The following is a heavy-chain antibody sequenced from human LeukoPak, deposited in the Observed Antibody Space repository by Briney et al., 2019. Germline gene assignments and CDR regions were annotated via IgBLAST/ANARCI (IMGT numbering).Heavy chain of an antibody. CDR2: INHSGST. Sequence: SETLSLTCAVYGGSFSGYYWSWIRQPPGKGLEWIGEINHSGSTNYNPSLKSRVTMSVDTSKNQFSLKLSSVTAADTAVYYCARGPDDAFDIWGQGTMVTVSS. V-gene: IGHV4-34*01. CDR3: ARGPDDAFDI. CDR1: GGSFSGYY. J-gene: IGHJ3*02.